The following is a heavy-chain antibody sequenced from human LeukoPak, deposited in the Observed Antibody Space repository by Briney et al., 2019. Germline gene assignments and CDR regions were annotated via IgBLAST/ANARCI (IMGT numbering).Heavy chain of an antibody. J-gene: IGHJ3*02. CDR3: ARDIDYLKREWETTRNDAFDI. CDR1: GYTFTGYY. V-gene: IGHV1-2*02. CDR2: INPNSGGT. Sequence: ASVKVSCKASGYTFTGYYMHWVRQAPGQGLEWIGWINPNSGGTNYAQKFQGRVTMTRDTSISTAYMELSRLRSDDTAVYYCARDIDYLKREWETTRNDAFDIWGQGTMVTVSS. D-gene: IGHD1-26*01.